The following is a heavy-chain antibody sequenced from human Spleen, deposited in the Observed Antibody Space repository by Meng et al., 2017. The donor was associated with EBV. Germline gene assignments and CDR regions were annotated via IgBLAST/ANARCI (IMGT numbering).Heavy chain of an antibody. V-gene: IGHV1-3*01. J-gene: IGHJ4*02. D-gene: IGHD4-11*01. CDR3: ARESRDGLQTAFDY. CDR1: GYTFTSYA. CDR2: INAGNGNT. Sequence: QVQLVQSGAEVQTPGPSVKVSCKASGYTFTSYAIHWVRQAPGQRLEWMGWINAGNGNTRYSQKFQGRVTITRDTSASTAYMELSSLRSEDTAVYYCARESRDGLQTAFDYWGQGTLVTVSS.